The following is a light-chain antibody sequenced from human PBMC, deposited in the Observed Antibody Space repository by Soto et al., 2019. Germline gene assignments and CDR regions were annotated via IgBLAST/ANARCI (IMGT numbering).Light chain of an antibody. Sequence: EIVMTQSPATLSVSPGEGATLSCRASQIINSNLAWYRHKPGQAPRLLIYRASTRAAGLPDRFSGSGSGIEFTLTISSLHSEEFAVYYCQQYHKWPITFGQGTRLDIK. CDR1: QIINSN. CDR3: QQYHKWPIT. J-gene: IGKJ5*01. V-gene: IGKV3-15*01. CDR2: RAS.